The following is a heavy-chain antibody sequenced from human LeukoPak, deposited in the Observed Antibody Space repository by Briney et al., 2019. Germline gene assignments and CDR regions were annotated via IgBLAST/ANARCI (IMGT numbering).Heavy chain of an antibody. D-gene: IGHD4-17*01. V-gene: IGHV5-51*01. CDR3: ARPSGDYTTEFDY. J-gene: IGHJ4*02. CDR1: GYSFISYW. Sequence: GESLKISCKGSGYSFISYWIGWVRQMPGKGLEWMGIINPGDSDTRYSPSFQGQVTISADRSISTAYLQWSSLKASDTAMYYCARPSGDYTTEFDYWGQGTLVTVSS. CDR2: INPGDSDT.